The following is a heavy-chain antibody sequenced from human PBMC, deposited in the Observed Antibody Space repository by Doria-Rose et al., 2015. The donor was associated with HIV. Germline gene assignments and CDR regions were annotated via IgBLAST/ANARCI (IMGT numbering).Heavy chain of an antibody. Sequence: QVTLKESGPVLVKPTETLTLTCTDSGVSLSSPGMGVSWIRQPPGKALEWLANNFSDDERSYKTSLKSRLTISRGTSKSQVVLTMTDMDPVDTATYYCARIKSSRWYHKYYFDFWGQGTLSSSPQ. J-gene: IGHJ4*02. V-gene: IGHV2-26*01. CDR1: GVSLSSPGMG. CDR3: ARIKSSRWYHKYYFDF. D-gene: IGHD6-13*01. CDR2: NFSDDER.